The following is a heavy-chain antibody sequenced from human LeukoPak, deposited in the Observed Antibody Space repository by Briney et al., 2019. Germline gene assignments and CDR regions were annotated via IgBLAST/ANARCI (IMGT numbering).Heavy chain of an antibody. J-gene: IGHJ3*02. CDR2: IYYSGST. CDR1: GGSISSSSYY. Sequence: SETLSLTCTVSGGSISSSSYYWGWIRQPPGKGLEWIGSIYYSGSTYYNPSLKSRVTISVDTSKNQFSLKLSSVTAADTAVYYCARGLNSWYSSGFGAFDIWGQGTMVTVSS. CDR3: ARGLNSWYSSGFGAFDI. D-gene: IGHD6-19*01. V-gene: IGHV4-39*07.